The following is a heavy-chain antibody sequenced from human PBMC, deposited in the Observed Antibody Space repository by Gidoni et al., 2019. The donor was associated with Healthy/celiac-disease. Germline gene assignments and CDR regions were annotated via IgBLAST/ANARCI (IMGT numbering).Heavy chain of an antibody. J-gene: IGHJ6*02. D-gene: IGHD3-22*01. V-gene: IGHV3-23*01. Sequence: EVQLLESGGGLVQPGASLRLSQAPSGLTFSSHATSLVRQAPGKGLEWVSGISGSGGSKYYADSVKGRFTISRDNSKKSLYLQRNSLRAEDTAVYYCAKDAGASSSDYYYYYGMDVWGQGTTVTVSS. CDR1: GLTFSSHA. CDR3: AKDAGASSSDYYYYYGMDV. CDR2: ISGSGGSK.